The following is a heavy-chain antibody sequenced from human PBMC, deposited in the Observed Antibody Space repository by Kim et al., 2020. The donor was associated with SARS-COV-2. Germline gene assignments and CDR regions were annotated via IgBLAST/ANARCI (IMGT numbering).Heavy chain of an antibody. Sequence: YFVDSVKGRFTISRDNAKNSLYLKMNSLRAEDTAVYYCARGSAGYSSGRGYWGQGTLVTVSS. D-gene: IGHD6-19*01. CDR3: ARGSAGYSSGRGY. J-gene: IGHJ4*02. V-gene: IGHV3-7*01.